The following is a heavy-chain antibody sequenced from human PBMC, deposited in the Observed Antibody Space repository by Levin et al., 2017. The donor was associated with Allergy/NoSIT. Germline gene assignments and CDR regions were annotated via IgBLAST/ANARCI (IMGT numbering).Heavy chain of an antibody. V-gene: IGHV3-53*01. J-gene: IGHJ3*01. CDR1: GFTVSSNY. D-gene: IGHD2-15*01. CDR3: ARDGFTHQAQWDVFDV. CDR2: IYIGGST. Sequence: GGSLRLSCAASGFTVSSNYINWVRQAPGKGLEWVSAIYIGGSTNYADSVKGRFTISRDNSQNTPSLQLNTLRDEDTDVYYGARDGFTHQAQWDVFDVWGQGTMVAVAS.